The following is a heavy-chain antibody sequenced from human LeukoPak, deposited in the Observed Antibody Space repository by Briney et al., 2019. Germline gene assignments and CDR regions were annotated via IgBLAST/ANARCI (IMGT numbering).Heavy chain of an antibody. CDR2: ISGSGGST. Sequence: GGSLRLSCAASGFTFSSYAMSWVRQAPGKGLEWVSAISGSGGSTYYADSVKGRFTISRDNSKNTLYLQMNSLRAEDTAVYYCATIPPPKYIAVAAIDYWGQGTLVTVSS. CDR1: GFTFSSYA. V-gene: IGHV3-23*01. D-gene: IGHD6-19*01. CDR3: ATIPPPKYIAVAAIDY. J-gene: IGHJ4*02.